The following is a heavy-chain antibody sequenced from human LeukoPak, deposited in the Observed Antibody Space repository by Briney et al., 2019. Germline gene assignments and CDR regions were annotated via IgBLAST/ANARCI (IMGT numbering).Heavy chain of an antibody. CDR3: ARGMVRGVIRWFDP. V-gene: IGHV4-59*01. Sequence: SETLSLTCTVSGGSISSYYWSWIRQPPGKGLEWIGYIYYSGSTNYNPSLKSRVTISVDTSKNQFSLKLSSVTAADTAVYYCARGMVRGVIRWFDPWGQGTLVTVSS. CDR1: GGSISSYY. CDR2: IYYSGST. J-gene: IGHJ5*02. D-gene: IGHD3-10*01.